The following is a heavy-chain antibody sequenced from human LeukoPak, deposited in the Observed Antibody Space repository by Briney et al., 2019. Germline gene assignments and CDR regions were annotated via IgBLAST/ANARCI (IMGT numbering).Heavy chain of an antibody. J-gene: IGHJ4*02. Sequence: SETLSLTCTVSGGSISTYYWSWIRQSPGRGLEWIGRFYTSGSTNYNPSLKSRVTISVDTSKNQFSLKLSSVTAADTAVYYCARGVRLWTMTSVTDWYFDYWGQGTLVTVSS. V-gene: IGHV4-4*08. CDR1: GGSISTYY. CDR2: FYTSGST. D-gene: IGHD4-11*01. CDR3: ARGVRLWTMTSVTDWYFDY.